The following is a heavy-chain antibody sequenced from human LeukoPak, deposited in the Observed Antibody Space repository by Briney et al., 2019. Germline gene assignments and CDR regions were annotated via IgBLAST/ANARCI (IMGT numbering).Heavy chain of an antibody. J-gene: IGHJ4*02. CDR3: ARPKVPAAMWGSFFY. Sequence: SVKVSCKASGGTFSSYAISWVRQAPGQGLEWMGGIIPIFGAANYAQKFQGRVTITADESTSTAYMELSSLRSEDTAVYYCARPKVPAAMWGSFFYWGQGTLVTVSS. CDR2: IIPIFGAA. D-gene: IGHD2-2*01. V-gene: IGHV1-69*01. CDR1: GGTFSSYA.